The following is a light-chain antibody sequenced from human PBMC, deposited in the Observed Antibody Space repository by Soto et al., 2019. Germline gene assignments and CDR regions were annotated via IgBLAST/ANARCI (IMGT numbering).Light chain of an antibody. CDR3: PHYNSYSEA. CDR2: RAS. CDR1: QDISKY. V-gene: IGKV1-5*03. J-gene: IGKJ1*01. Sequence: DIQMTQSPSILSASVGDRVTITCQASQDISKYLNWYKPKPGKAPKFMIYRASTLKSVVPSRFSAMLSRTAFTLPISSLKPDDFATYSCPHYNSYSEAFGQGTKVDIK.